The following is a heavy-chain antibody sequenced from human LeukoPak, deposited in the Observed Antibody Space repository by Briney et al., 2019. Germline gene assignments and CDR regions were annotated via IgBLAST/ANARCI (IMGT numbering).Heavy chain of an antibody. D-gene: IGHD4-17*01. CDR1: EFTFSSYW. CDR3: ARDLIHGTFGI. J-gene: IGHJ3*02. CDR2: IKQDGSEK. Sequence: GGSLRLSCAASEFTFSSYWMSWVRQAPGKGLEWVANIKQDGSEKNCVDSVKGRFTISRDNAKNSLYLQMSSLRAEDTAVYYCARDLIHGTFGIWGQGTMVTVSS. V-gene: IGHV3-7*01.